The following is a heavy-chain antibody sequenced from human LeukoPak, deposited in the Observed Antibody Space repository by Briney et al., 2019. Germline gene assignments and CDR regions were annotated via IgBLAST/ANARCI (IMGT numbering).Heavy chain of an antibody. Sequence: KPGGSLRLSCAASGFTFSSYSMNWVRQAPGKGLEWVSSISSSSSYIYYADSVKGRFTISRDNSKNTLYLQMNSLRAEDTAVYYCAKTQKMYQLLYAYFDYWGQGTLVTVSS. D-gene: IGHD2-2*02. J-gene: IGHJ4*02. V-gene: IGHV3-21*04. CDR1: GFTFSSYS. CDR2: ISSSSSYI. CDR3: AKTQKMYQLLYAYFDY.